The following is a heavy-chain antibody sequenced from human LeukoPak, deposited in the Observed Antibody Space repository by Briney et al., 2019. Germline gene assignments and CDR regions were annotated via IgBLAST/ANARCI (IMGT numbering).Heavy chain of an antibody. CDR1: GDSISNSNYY. V-gene: IGHV4-39*07. CDR3: ARESSGWYGVDY. J-gene: IGHJ4*02. D-gene: IGHD6-19*01. Sequence: SETLSLTCTVSGDSISNSNYYWGWIRQPPGKGLEWIGTIYYSGTTYYNPSLKSRVAISIDTSKNQFSLKLNSVTAADTAVYYCARESSGWYGVDYWAQGTLVTVSS. CDR2: IYYSGTT.